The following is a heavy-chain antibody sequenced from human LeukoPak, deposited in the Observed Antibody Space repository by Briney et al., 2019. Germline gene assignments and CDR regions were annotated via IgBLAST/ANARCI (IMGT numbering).Heavy chain of an antibody. J-gene: IGHJ4*02. D-gene: IGHD6-13*01. Sequence: GGSLRLSCAASGFTFSSYGMSWVRQAPGKGLEWVSAISGSGGSTYYADSVKGRFTISRDNSKNTLYLQMNSLRAEDTAVYYCARGGPAAGRFDYWGQGTLVTVSS. V-gene: IGHV3-23*01. CDR2: ISGSGGST. CDR1: GFTFSSYG. CDR3: ARGGPAAGRFDY.